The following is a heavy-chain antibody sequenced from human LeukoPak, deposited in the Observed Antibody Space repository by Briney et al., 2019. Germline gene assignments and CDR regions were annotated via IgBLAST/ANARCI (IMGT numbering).Heavy chain of an antibody. V-gene: IGHV3-30-3*01. CDR2: ISYDGGNK. J-gene: IGHJ3*02. CDR3: VRESEASDI. CDR1: GFIFSDNW. Sequence: GGSLRLSCAASGFIFSDNWMSWVRQAPGKGLEWVAVISYDGGNKYYADSVKGRFTISRDNSKNTLYLQMNSLRVEDTAVYYCVRESEASDIWGQGTMVTVSS.